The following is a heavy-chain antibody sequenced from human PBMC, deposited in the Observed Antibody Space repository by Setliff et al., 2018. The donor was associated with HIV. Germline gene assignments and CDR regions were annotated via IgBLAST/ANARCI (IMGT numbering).Heavy chain of an antibody. CDR2: ISISGGST. Sequence: PGGSLRLSCAASGFTFSSYAMSWVRQAPGEGLEWVSGISISGGSTYYADSVKGRFTISRDNSKNTLYLQMSSLRAEDTAVYYCAKDSPGYSSGWYEGVSWGQGTLVTVSS. D-gene: IGHD6-19*01. V-gene: IGHV3-23*01. J-gene: IGHJ5*02. CDR3: AKDSPGYSSGWYEGVS. CDR1: GFTFSSYA.